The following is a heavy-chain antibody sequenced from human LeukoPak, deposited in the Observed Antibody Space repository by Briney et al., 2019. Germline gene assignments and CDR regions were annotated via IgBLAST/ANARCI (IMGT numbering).Heavy chain of an antibody. CDR2: IDSSRTYI. V-gene: IGHV3-21*01. CDR3: ARDLEVVVVAATPNAMDV. J-gene: IGHJ6*02. CDR1: DFTFSHYN. Sequence: GGSLRLSCTASDFTFSHYNMNWVRQAPGKGPEWVSSIDSSRTYIFYADSVRGRFTISRDNAKNSLYLHMKSLKAEDTAVYYCARDLEVVVVAATPNAMDVWGQGTTVIVSS. D-gene: IGHD2-15*01.